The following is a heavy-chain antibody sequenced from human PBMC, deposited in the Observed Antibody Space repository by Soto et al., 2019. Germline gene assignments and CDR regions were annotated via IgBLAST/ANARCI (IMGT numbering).Heavy chain of an antibody. CDR3: ARDANTPDI. Sequence: PSKPLYLTCVVSNYSISSGFFWAWIRQPPGKGLEWVGSIYHTGDTHYNPSLRSQVSMSVDTSTNHFSLRLTYLTAADTAVYFSARDANTPDICGQG. D-gene: IGHD2-15*01. CDR2: IYHTGDT. CDR1: NYSISSGFF. V-gene: IGHV4-38-2*02. J-gene: IGHJ4*02.